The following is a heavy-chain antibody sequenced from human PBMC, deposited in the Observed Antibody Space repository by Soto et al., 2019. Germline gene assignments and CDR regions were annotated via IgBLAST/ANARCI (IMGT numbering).Heavy chain of an antibody. CDR3: ARGIGYCSGGSCRKPPYYYYMDV. CDR1: GGSISSGGYY. V-gene: IGHV4-31*03. CDR2: IYYSGST. D-gene: IGHD2-15*01. J-gene: IGHJ6*03. Sequence: LSLTCTVSGGSISSGGYYWSWIRQHPGKGLEWIGYIYYSGSTYYNPSLKSRVTISVDTSKNQFSLKLSSVTAADTAVYYCARGIGYCSGGSCRKPPYYYYMDVWGKGTTVTVSS.